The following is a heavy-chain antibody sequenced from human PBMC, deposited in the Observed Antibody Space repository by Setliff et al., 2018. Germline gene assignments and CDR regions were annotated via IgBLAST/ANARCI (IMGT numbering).Heavy chain of an antibody. CDR1: GYTFRNYA. CDR3: ARAPSVELVTIRTNSWFTY. Sequence: PGASVKVSCKASGYTFRNYAFAWVRQAPGQGLEWVGWTSVYNGDTNYAQKFQGRVTLTTDTSTSTAYMELRSLTSDDSAFYYCARAPSVELVTIRTNSWFTYWGQGTLVTVSS. CDR2: TSVYNGDT. D-gene: IGHD5-18*01. V-gene: IGHV1-18*01. J-gene: IGHJ4*02.